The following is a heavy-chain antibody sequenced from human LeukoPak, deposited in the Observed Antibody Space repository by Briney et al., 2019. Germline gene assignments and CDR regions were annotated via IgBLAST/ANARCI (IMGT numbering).Heavy chain of an antibody. Sequence: PSETLSLTCAVYGGSFSGYYWSWIRQPPGKGLEWIGEINHSGSTNYNPSLKSRVTISVDTSKNQFSLKLSSVTAADTAVYYCAGLRLTGYYLSYYYGMDVWGKGTTVTVSS. CDR1: GGSFSGYY. CDR2: INHSGST. D-gene: IGHD3-9*01. V-gene: IGHV4-34*01. J-gene: IGHJ6*04. CDR3: AGLRLTGYYLSYYYGMDV.